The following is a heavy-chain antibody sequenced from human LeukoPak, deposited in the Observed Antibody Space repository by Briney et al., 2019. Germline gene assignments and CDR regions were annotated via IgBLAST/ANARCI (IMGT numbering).Heavy chain of an antibody. J-gene: IGHJ2*01. CDR2: IYYSGST. V-gene: IGHV4-39*01. Sequence: SETLSLTCTVSGGSISSSSYYWGWIRQPPGKGLEWIGSIYYSGSTYYNPSLKSRVTISVDTSKNQFSLKLSSVTAADTAVYYCARLISIAAAGTWWYFDLWGRGTLVTVSS. D-gene: IGHD6-13*01. CDR1: GGSISSSSYY. CDR3: ARLISIAAAGTWWYFDL.